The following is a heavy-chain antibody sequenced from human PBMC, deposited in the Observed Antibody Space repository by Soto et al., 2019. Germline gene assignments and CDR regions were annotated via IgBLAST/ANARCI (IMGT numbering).Heavy chain of an antibody. CDR2: VWCVGNT. D-gene: IGHD3-3*01. CDR3: ASEGICGGGPEPH. J-gene: IGHJ4*02. V-gene: IGHV3-53*01. Sequence: GGSLTLSCAASGFTVSSRYMGWARQAPGKGLEWVSAVWCVGNTYHADSVKGRYTVSRDHSRNPQYLHINSLSAWASAVYYWASEGICGGGPEPHWGQGTLVTVSS. CDR1: GFTVSSRY.